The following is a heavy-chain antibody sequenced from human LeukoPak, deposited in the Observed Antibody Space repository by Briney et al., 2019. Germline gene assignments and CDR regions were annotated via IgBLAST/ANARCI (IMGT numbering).Heavy chain of an antibody. CDR1: GFTVSTNY. J-gene: IGHJ3*01. CDR3: AREGLYSDSRLPDL. V-gene: IGHV3-53*01. Sequence: GGSLRPSCAASGFTVSTNYMSWVRQAPGKGLEWVSVLYSGGTTFSADSLKGRFTISRDDSMNTLYLQMNSLRAEDTAVYYCAREGLYSDSRLPDLWGQGTMVTVSP. D-gene: IGHD3-22*01. CDR2: LYSGGTT.